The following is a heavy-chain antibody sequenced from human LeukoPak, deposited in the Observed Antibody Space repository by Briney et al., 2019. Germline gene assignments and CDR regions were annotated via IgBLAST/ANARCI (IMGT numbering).Heavy chain of an antibody. Sequence: SETLSLTCTVSGGSISSYYWSWIRQPPGKGLEWIGYIYYSGSTNYSPSLKSRVTMSVHTSKNQFSLKLSSVTAADTAVYYCARDKDYFDSGGAFDIWGQGTMVTVSS. CDR2: IYYSGST. D-gene: IGHD3-22*01. V-gene: IGHV4-59*01. CDR1: GGSISSYY. J-gene: IGHJ3*02. CDR3: ARDKDYFDSGGAFDI.